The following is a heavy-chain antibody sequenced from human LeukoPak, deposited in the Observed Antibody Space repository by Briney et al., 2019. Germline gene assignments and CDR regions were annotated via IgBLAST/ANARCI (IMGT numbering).Heavy chain of an antibody. CDR1: GYTFTGYY. V-gene: IGHV1-2*02. CDR3: ARDGYSGSYLG. J-gene: IGHJ4*02. CDR2: INPNSGGT. D-gene: IGHD1-26*01. Sequence: AASVKVSCKASGYTFTGYYTHWVRQAPGQGLEWMGWINPNSGGTNYAQKFQGRVTMTRDTSISTAYMELSRLRSDDTAMYYCARDGYSGSYLGWGQGTLVTVSS.